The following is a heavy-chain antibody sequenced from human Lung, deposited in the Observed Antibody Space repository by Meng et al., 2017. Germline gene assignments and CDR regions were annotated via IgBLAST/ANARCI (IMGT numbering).Heavy chain of an antibody. CDR1: GFTFNTYA. Sequence: QVERGGSGGGVVQPGGSLRLSCAASGFTFNTYAMHWVRQAPGKGLEWVSLMSFDGAQIYYSDSVRGRFTISRDNSKNTLYLQMNSLRAEDTAVYYCARDKPPNDVWGRGTLVTVSS. CDR3: ARDKPPNDV. J-gene: IGHJ2*01. V-gene: IGHV3-30*01. CDR2: MSFDGAQI.